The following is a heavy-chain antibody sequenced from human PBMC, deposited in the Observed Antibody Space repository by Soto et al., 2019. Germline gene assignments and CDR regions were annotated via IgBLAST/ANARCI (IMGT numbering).Heavy chain of an antibody. CDR2: ISSNSSSI. CDR1: GFTFSSYS. Sequence: PGGSLRLSCAASGFTFSSYSMNWVRQAPGKGLEWVSSISSNSSSIDYADSVKGRFTISRDNAKNSLYLQMNSLRAEDTALYYCAKDMGIAGRRAFDIWGQGTMVTVSS. D-gene: IGHD6-13*01. CDR3: AKDMGIAGRRAFDI. J-gene: IGHJ3*02. V-gene: IGHV3-21*04.